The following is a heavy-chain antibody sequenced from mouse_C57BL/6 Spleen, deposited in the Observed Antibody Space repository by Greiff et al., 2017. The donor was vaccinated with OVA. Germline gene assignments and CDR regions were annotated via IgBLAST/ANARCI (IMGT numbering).Heavy chain of an antibody. J-gene: IGHJ4*01. CDR1: GYTFTSYW. D-gene: IGHD4-1*01. Sequence: VQLQQPGAELVRPGSSVKLSCKASGYTFTSYWMDWVKQRPGQGLEWIGNIYPSDSETHYNQKFKDKATLTVDKSSSTAYMQISSLTSEDSAVYYCARRANWDVNYAMDYWGQGTSVTVSS. CDR2: IYPSDSET. V-gene: IGHV1-61*01. CDR3: ARRANWDVNYAMDY.